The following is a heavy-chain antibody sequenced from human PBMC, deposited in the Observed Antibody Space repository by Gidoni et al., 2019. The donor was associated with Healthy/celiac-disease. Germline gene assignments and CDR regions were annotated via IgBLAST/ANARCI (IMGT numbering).Heavy chain of an antibody. CDR2: ISSSGSTI. J-gene: IGHJ4*02. Sequence: QVQLVESGGGLVKPGGSLRLSCAASGFTFSDYYMRWIRQAPGKGLEWVSYISSSGSTIYYADSVKGRFTISRDNAKNSLYLQMNSLRAEDTAVYYCARGEQNQSRDSSGYHPFHYFDYWGQGTLVTVSS. D-gene: IGHD3-22*01. V-gene: IGHV3-11*01. CDR3: ARGEQNQSRDSSGYHPFHYFDY. CDR1: GFTFSDYY.